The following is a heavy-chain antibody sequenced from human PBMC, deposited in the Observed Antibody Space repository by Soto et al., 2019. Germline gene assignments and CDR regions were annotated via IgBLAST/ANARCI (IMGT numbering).Heavy chain of an antibody. J-gene: IGHJ6*02. V-gene: IGHV3-23*01. CDR2: ISGSGGST. CDR3: AKGKRGYDFWSGYWGDYYYYYGMDV. CDR1: GFTFSSYA. Sequence: GGSLRLSCAASGFTFSSYAMSWVRQAPGKGLEWVSAISGSGGSTYYADSVKGRFTISRDNSKNTLYLKMNSLRGEDTAVYYCAKGKRGYDFWSGYWGDYYYYYGMDVWGQGTTVTVSS. D-gene: IGHD3-3*01.